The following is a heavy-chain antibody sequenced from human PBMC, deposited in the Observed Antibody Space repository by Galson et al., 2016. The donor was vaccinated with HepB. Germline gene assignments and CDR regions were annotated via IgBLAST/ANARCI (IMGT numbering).Heavy chain of an antibody. CDR3: TTWLSHHFDY. J-gene: IGHJ4*02. CDR1: GFTFRNYA. Sequence: SLRLSCAASGFTFRNYALSWVRRAPGKGLEWVSHIDGPTPNTHYADSVRGRFSIYRDNSRDTLYLRMDSLTAEDSAIYYCTTWLSHHFDYWGRGTRVTVSS. CDR2: IDGPTPNT. V-gene: IGHV3-23*01. D-gene: IGHD6-19*01.